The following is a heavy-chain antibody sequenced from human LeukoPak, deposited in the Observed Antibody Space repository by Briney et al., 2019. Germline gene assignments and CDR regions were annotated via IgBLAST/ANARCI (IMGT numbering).Heavy chain of an antibody. J-gene: IGHJ4*02. V-gene: IGHV3-11*01. D-gene: IGHD2-21*01. CDR1: GFTFSDYY. CDR2: MSGSGSTV. CDR3: ARGACVTCPRDY. Sequence: GGSLRLSCAASGFTFSDYYMSWIRQAPGKGLEWASYMSGSGSTVYYADSVRGRFTVSRDNAKNSLYLQMNSLRAEDTAVYYCARGACVTCPRDYWGQGTLVTVSS.